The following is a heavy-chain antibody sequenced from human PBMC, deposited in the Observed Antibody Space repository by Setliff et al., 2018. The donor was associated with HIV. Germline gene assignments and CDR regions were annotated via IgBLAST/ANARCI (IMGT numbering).Heavy chain of an antibody. CDR3: ARDPAGYYGLGDAFDI. V-gene: IGHV1-18*01. CDR1: GYTFTTYG. CDR2: ISTYSDET. Sequence: ASVKVSCKPSGYTFTTYGLSWVRQAPGQGLEWMGWISTYSDETSSSQNLQGRLTMTTDTSTGTAYMELRSLRSDDTAVYYCARDPAGYYGLGDAFDIWGQGTMVTVSS. J-gene: IGHJ3*02. D-gene: IGHD3-22*01.